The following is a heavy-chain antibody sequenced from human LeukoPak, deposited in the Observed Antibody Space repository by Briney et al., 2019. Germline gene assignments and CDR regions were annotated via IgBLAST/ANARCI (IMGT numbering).Heavy chain of an antibody. CDR1: EFTVSNTY. CDR3: VSQGYCSGGSCNWYFGL. CDR2: FYVGGNT. D-gene: IGHD2-15*01. J-gene: IGHJ2*01. Sequence: GGSLRLSCAASEFTVSNTYIIWVRQAPGKGLEWVSVFYVGGNTNYADSVKGRFTMSRDNSENALYLQMNSLRGDDTAVYFCVSQGYCSGGSCNWYFGLWGRGSLVTVSS. V-gene: IGHV3-66*01.